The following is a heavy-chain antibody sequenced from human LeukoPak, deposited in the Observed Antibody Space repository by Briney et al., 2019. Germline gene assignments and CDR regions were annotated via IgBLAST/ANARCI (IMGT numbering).Heavy chain of an antibody. V-gene: IGHV3-74*01. Sequence: GGFLRLSCAASGFSFRSSWMHWGRQVPGKGLVWVSRMNPDGTTTTYADSVKGRFTISRDNAKNTLFLQMNSLRVEDTAVYYCVRALMGSEDDWGPGSLLSVSS. J-gene: IGHJ1*01. CDR2: MNPDGTTT. CDR1: GFSFRSSW. CDR3: VRALMGSEDD. D-gene: IGHD2-8*01.